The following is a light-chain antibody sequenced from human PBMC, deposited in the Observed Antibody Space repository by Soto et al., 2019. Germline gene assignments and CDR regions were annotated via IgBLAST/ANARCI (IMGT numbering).Light chain of an antibody. Sequence: IPITQSPSPLSASLGDRIPSTCRASQSISSWLAWYQQKPGKAPKLLIYDASSLESGVPSRFSGRGSGTDFTLTISSLQPEDFATYYCLQDYDYPRTFGQGTKVDIK. CDR2: DAS. CDR1: QSISSW. V-gene: IGKV1-5*01. CDR3: LQDYDYPRT. J-gene: IGKJ1*01.